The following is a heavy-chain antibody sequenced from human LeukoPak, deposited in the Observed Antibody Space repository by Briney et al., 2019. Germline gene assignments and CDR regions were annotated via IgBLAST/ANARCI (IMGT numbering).Heavy chain of an antibody. V-gene: IGHV4-30-4*08. Sequence: SETLSLTCTVSGGSISSGDYYWSWIRQPPGKGLEWIGYIYYSGSTYYNPSLKSRVTISVDTSKNQFSLKLSSVTAADTAVYYCAISKNYYDSSGYYGTEFDYWGQGTLVTVSS. CDR1: GGSISSGDYY. CDR3: AISKNYYDSSGYYGTEFDY. D-gene: IGHD3-22*01. J-gene: IGHJ4*02. CDR2: IYYSGST.